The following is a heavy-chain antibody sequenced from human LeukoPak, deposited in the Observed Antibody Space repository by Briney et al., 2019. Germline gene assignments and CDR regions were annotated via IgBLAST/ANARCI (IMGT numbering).Heavy chain of an antibody. V-gene: IGHV3-30*04. Sequence: GGSLRLSCAASGFTFSSYAMHWVRQAPGKGLEWVAVISYDGSNKYYADSVKGRFTISRDNSKNTLYLQMNSLRAEDTAVYYCARDHRYNWSDAPVLLFDYWGQGTLVTVSS. J-gene: IGHJ4*02. CDR1: GFTFSSYA. CDR3: ARDHRYNWSDAPVLLFDY. CDR2: ISYDGSNK. D-gene: IGHD1-20*01.